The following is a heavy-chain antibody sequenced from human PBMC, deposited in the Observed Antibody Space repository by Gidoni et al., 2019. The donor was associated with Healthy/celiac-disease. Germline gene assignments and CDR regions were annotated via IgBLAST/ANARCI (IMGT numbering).Heavy chain of an antibody. D-gene: IGHD5-12*01. CDR3: AHSNIVATRFYYYYYGMDV. CDR1: GFSLSTSGVG. V-gene: IGHV2-5*02. Sequence: QITLKESGPTLVKPTQTLTLTCTFSGFSLSTSGVGVGWIRPPPGKALEWLALIYWDDDKRYSPSLKSRLTITKDTSKNQVVLTMTNMDPVDTATYYCAHSNIVATRFYYYYYGMDVWGQGTTVTVSS. J-gene: IGHJ6*02. CDR2: IYWDDDK.